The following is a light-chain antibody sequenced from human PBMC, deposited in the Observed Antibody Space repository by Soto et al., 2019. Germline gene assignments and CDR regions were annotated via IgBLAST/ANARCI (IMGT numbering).Light chain of an antibody. CDR2: EVS. CDR1: SSDVGGFNY. V-gene: IGLV2-14*01. J-gene: IGLJ1*01. Sequence: QSALTQPASVSGSPGQSITISCTGTSSDVGGFNYVSWYQQHPGKAPKLMIFEVSNRPSGVSNGFSGSKSGNTASLTISGLQAEDEADYYCSSYISSSTVYVFGTGTKLTVL. CDR3: SSYISSSTVYV.